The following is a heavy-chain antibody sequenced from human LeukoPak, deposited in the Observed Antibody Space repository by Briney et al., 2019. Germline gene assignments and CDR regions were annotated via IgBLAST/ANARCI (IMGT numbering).Heavy chain of an antibody. CDR1: GFTFRSYA. CDR3: AKSGGSSWPHFDC. D-gene: IGHD6-13*01. V-gene: IGHV3-23*01. J-gene: IGHJ4*02. CDR2: ISSSGGSP. Sequence: GGSLRLSCAASGFTFRSYAMSWVRQAPGKGLEWVSGISSSGGSPDYADSVEGRFTLSRDNSKNTLYLHMNSLRVEDTALYYCAKSGGSSWPHFDCWGQGTLVTVSS.